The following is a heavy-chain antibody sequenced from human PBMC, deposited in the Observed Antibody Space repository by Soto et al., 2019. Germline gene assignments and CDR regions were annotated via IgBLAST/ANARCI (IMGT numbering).Heavy chain of an antibody. CDR3: ARSIAAAVDFDY. CDR1: GYTFTSYG. Sequence: ASVKVSCTDSGYTFTSYGISWVRQAPGQGLEWMGWISAYNGNTNYAQKLQGRVTMTTDTSTSTAYMELRSLRSDDTAVYYCARSIAAAVDFDYWGQGTLVTVSS. V-gene: IGHV1-18*01. D-gene: IGHD6-13*01. J-gene: IGHJ4*02. CDR2: ISAYNGNT.